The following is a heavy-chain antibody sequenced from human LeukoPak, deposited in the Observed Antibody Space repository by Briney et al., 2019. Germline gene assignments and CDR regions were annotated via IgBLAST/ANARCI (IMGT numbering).Heavy chain of an antibody. D-gene: IGHD7-27*01. CDR2: IKQGGSER. V-gene: IGHV3-7*04. CDR1: GFTVSSNY. Sequence: GGSLRLSCAASGFTVSSNYMTWVRQAPGKGLEWVANIKQGGSERYYVDSVKGRFTISRDNAKNSLYLQMNSLRAEDTAVYYCARAKLGSTFFDIWGQGTMITVSS. J-gene: IGHJ3*02. CDR3: ARAKLGSTFFDI.